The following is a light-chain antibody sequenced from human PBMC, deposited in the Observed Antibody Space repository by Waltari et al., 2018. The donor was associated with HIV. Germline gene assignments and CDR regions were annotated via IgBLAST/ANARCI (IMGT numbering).Light chain of an antibody. Sequence: QSVLPQPPSASGTPGPRVTISCSGSSSNIGSSYVTWYQQLPGTTPKLLIYRNNPRPSGVPDRFSGSKSGTSASLAISGLRSEDEADYYCAAWDASLSGNWVFGGGTKLTVL. CDR1: SSNIGSSY. CDR2: RNN. V-gene: IGLV1-47*01. J-gene: IGLJ3*02. CDR3: AAWDASLSGNWV.